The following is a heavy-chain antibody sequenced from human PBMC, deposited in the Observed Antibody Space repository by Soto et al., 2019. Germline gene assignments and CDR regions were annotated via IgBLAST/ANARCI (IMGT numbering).Heavy chain of an antibody. CDR3: ARDKLRITIFGVVTGSYYYYGMDV. V-gene: IGHV3-30-3*01. J-gene: IGHJ6*02. CDR2: ISYDGSNK. CDR1: GFTFSSYA. D-gene: IGHD3-3*01. Sequence: GGSLRLSCAASGFTFSSYAMHWVRQAPGKRLEWVAVISYDGSNKYYADSVKGRFTISRDNSKNTLYLQMNSLRAEDTAVYYCARDKLRITIFGVVTGSYYYYGMDVWGQGTTVTV.